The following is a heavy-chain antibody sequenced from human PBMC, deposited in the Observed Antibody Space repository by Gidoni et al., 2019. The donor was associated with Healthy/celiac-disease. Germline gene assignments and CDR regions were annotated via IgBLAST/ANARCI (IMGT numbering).Heavy chain of an antibody. CDR2: IYHSEST. CDR1: GYSISSGYY. CDR3: ARGGRVAPFDY. V-gene: IGHV4-38-2*02. J-gene: IGHJ4*02. D-gene: IGHD2-15*01. Sequence: QVQLQASCPGLVKPSETLSLPCTVSGYSISSGYYWGWIRQPPGKGLEWIGSIYHSESTYYNPSLKSRVTISVDTSKNQFSLKLSSVTAADTAVYYCARGGRVAPFDYWGQGTLVTVSS.